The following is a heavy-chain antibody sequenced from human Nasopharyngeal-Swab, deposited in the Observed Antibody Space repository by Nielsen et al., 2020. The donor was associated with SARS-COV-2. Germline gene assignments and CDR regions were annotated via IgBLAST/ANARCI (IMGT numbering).Heavy chain of an antibody. CDR2: ISTNSRTI. Sequence: GESLKISCAASGFTFSSYSMNWVRQAPGKGLEWISYISTNSRTIYYADSVKGRFTVSRGNANNSLYLQMNSLRDDDTAVYSCARVSGWYYFDSWGQGTLVTVSS. D-gene: IGHD6-19*01. CDR1: GFTFSSYS. V-gene: IGHV3-48*02. J-gene: IGHJ4*02. CDR3: ARVSGWYYFDS.